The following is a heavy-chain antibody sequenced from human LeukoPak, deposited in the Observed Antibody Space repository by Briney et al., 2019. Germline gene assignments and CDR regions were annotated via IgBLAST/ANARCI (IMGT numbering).Heavy chain of an antibody. CDR1: GFTFSGYE. Sequence: GGSLRLSCEVSGFTFSGYEMNWVRQAPGKGLEWLSYISGGGETIYYTDSVRGRFTVSRDNAKNSLFLQRNSLRAEDSAVYYCAREQTFGEFDSWGQGTLVTVSS. J-gene: IGHJ4*02. CDR3: AREQTFGEFDS. V-gene: IGHV3-48*03. CDR2: ISGGGETI. D-gene: IGHD3-10*01.